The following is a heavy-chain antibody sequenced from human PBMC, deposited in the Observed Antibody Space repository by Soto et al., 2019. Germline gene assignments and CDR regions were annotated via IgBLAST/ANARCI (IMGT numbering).Heavy chain of an antibody. V-gene: IGHV3-30*04. CDR1: GFTISSYA. CDR2: ISYDGRDK. CDR3: ARDQNYIAGYYFDY. Sequence: QVQLVESGGGVVQPGRSRRLSCAASGFTISSYAIHWVRQAPGKGLEWVAVISYDGRDKHHADSVKGRFTISRDNSKNTLYLQVNSLRAEDTAIYYCARDQNYIAGYYFDYWGQGTLVTVSS. J-gene: IGHJ4*02. D-gene: IGHD6-13*01.